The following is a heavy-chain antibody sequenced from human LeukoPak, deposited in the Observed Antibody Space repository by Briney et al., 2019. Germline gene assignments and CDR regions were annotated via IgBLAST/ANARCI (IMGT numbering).Heavy chain of an antibody. J-gene: IGHJ4*02. CDR2: IYYSGST. V-gene: IGHV4-39*06. Sequence: SETLSLTCTVSGGSISSSNYYWGWIRQPPGKGRVRVGNIYYSGSTYYSPSLKIRVTISVDTSQNQFTLKPSSVTGADWAAVYSARADIRYCSGGACGNDWSDYWGQGTLVTVSS. CDR1: GGSISSSNYY. CDR3: ARADIRYCSGGACGNDWSDY. D-gene: IGHD2-15*01.